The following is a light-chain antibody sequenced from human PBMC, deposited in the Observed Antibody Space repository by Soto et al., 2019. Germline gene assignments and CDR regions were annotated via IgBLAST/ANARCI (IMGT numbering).Light chain of an antibody. CDR2: GAS. CDR1: QSVDSY. CDR3: QQYGSSPPIS. J-gene: IGKJ5*01. V-gene: IGKV3-20*01. Sequence: EIVLTQSPVTLSLSPGERATLSCRASQSVDSYLAWYQQKPGQAPRLLIYGASSRATGIPDRFSGSGSGTDFTLTISRLEPEDFAVYYCQQYGSSPPISFGQGTRLEIK.